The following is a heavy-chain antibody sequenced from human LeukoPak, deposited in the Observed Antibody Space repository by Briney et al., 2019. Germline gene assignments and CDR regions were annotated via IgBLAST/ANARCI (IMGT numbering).Heavy chain of an antibody. V-gene: IGHV4-4*07. D-gene: IGHD2-15*01. CDR1: GGSISSYY. J-gene: IGHJ4*02. CDR2: IYTSGST. CDR3: ARDLTYCSGGSCYSFQFVDY. Sequence: PSETLSLTCTVSGGSISSYYWSWIRQPAGKGLEWIGRIYTSGSTNYNPSLKSRVTMSVDTSKNQFSLKLSSVTAADTAVYYCARDLTYCSGGSCYSFQFVDYWGQGTLVTVSS.